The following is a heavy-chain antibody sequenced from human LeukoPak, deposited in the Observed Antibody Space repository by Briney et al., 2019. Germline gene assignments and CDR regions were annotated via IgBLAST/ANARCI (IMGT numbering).Heavy chain of an antibody. D-gene: IGHD2-15*01. CDR2: IGTASET. J-gene: IGHJ4*02. CDR3: ARGGGYHDFDY. Sequence: GGPLRLSCAASGFSFSSYDMHWVRQVTGKGLEWVSAIGTASETYYADSVKGRFTISRENAKNSLYLQMNSLTAGDTAVYYCARGGGYHDFDYWGQGTLVTVSS. V-gene: IGHV3-13*01. CDR1: GFSFSSYD.